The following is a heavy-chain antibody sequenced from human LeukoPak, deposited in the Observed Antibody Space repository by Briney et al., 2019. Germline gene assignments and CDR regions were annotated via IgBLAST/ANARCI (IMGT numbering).Heavy chain of an antibody. CDR2: IDASGVNT. V-gene: IGHV3-23*01. CDR3: AKGSGSGWYGWFDP. Sequence: RGSLRLSCAASRVTFTGYAMYWVRQAPGKGLEWVSCIDASGVNTYYADSVKGRFTISRDNSNNTLYLQMNSLRAEDTAVYYCAKGSGSGWYGWFDPWGQGTLVTVSS. D-gene: IGHD6-19*01. CDR1: RVTFTGYA. J-gene: IGHJ5*02.